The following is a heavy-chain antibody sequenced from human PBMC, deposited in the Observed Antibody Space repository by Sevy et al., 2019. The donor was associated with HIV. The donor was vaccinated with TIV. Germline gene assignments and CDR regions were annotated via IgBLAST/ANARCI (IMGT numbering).Heavy chain of an antibody. D-gene: IGHD1-26*01. CDR2: ISSSSSYI. CDR3: ARDRGHPNGRLGAFDI. Sequence: GGSLRLSCAASGFTFSSYSMNWVRQAPGKGLEWVSSISSSSSYIYYADSVKGRFTISRDNAKNSLYLQMNSLRAEDMAVYDCARDRGHPNGRLGAFDIWGQGTMVTVSS. V-gene: IGHV3-21*01. CDR1: GFTFSSYS. J-gene: IGHJ3*02.